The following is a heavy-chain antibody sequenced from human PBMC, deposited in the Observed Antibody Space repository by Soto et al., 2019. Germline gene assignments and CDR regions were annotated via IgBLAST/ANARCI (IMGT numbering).Heavy chain of an antibody. CDR2: IYYSGST. Sequence: QVQLQESGPGLVKPSQTLSLTCTVSGGSISSGGDYWSWIRQHTGKGLAWIGYIYYSGSTYYNPSLKSRVTLSVDTSKNHFSLKLSSVTAADTAVYYCARATPYYYYGMDVWGQGTTVTVSS. D-gene: IGHD2-15*01. CDR1: GGSISSGGDY. CDR3: ARATPYYYYGMDV. V-gene: IGHV4-31*03. J-gene: IGHJ6*02.